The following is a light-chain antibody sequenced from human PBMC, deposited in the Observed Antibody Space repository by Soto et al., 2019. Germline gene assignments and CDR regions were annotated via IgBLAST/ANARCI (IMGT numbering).Light chain of an antibody. Sequence: EIVLTQSPGTLSLSPGERATLSCRASQSVSSSYLAWYQQKPGQAPRLLIYGASSRATGIPDMFSGSECGTDFTFTISSLEPEDFAVYYGQQYGSSPFTFGPGNKVYSK. J-gene: IGKJ3*01. CDR3: QQYGSSPFT. CDR1: QSVSSSY. CDR2: GAS. V-gene: IGKV3-20*01.